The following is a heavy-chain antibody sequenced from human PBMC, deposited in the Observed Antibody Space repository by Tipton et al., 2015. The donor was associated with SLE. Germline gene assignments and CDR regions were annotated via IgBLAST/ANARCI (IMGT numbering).Heavy chain of an antibody. V-gene: IGHV4-39*07. Sequence: TLSLTCSVTGGSISSSSCYWAWIRQPPGKGLEWIGNMYYSGSTHFNPSLKSRVTISVDTSKNQFSLNLSSVTATDTAVYYCARGRHYFDYWGQGTLVTVSS. CDR2: MYYSGST. CDR1: GGSISSSSCY. J-gene: IGHJ4*02. CDR3: ARGRHYFDY.